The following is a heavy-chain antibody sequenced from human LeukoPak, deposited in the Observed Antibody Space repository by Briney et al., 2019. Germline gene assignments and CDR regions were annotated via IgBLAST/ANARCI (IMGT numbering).Heavy chain of an antibody. CDR2: IYYSGST. Sequence: PSETLSLTCTVSGGSISSGDYYWRWIRLPPRKGLEWIGYIYYSGSTYYNPSLKSRVTISVDTSKNQFSLKLSSVTAADTAVYYCASSLPAAILGAFDIWGQGTMVTVSS. V-gene: IGHV4-30-4*08. CDR3: ASSLPAAILGAFDI. CDR1: GGSISSGDYY. D-gene: IGHD2-2*02. J-gene: IGHJ3*02.